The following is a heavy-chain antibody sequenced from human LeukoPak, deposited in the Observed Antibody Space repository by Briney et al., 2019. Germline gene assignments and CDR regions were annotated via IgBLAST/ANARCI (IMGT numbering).Heavy chain of an antibody. CDR2: INHSGST. CDR1: GGSFSGYY. D-gene: IGHD3-22*01. J-gene: IGHJ6*02. CDR3: ARALQEDSSGYFDGMDV. Sequence: SETLSITCAVYGGSFSGYYWSWIRQPPGKGLEWIGEINHSGSTNYNPSLKSRATISVDTSKNQFSLKLSSVTAADTAVYYCARALQEDSSGYFDGMDVWGQGTTVTVSS. V-gene: IGHV4-34*01.